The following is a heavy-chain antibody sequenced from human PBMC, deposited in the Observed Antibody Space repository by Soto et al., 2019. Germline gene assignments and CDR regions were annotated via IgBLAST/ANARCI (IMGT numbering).Heavy chain of an antibody. D-gene: IGHD2-2*02. CDR3: ARDLLRSIVVVPAAITTVLYYHYAIDV. CDR1: GDSVSSNSAA. Sequence: SQTLSLTCGISGDSVSSNSAAWNWIRQSPSRGLEWLGRTYYRSKWYNDYAVSVKSRITINPDTSKNQFSLQLNSVTPEDTAVYYCARDLLRSIVVVPAAITTVLYYHYAIDVWGQATHVTVSS. CDR2: TYYRSKWYN. J-gene: IGHJ6*02. V-gene: IGHV6-1*01.